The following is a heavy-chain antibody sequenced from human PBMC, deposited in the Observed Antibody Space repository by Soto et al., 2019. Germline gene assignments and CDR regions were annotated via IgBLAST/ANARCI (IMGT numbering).Heavy chain of an antibody. J-gene: IGHJ2*01. CDR1: GGSFSGYY. CDR3: ARIPYHRSGYYYDNWYFDI. CDR2: INHSGST. V-gene: IGHV4-34*01. D-gene: IGHD3-22*01. Sequence: SGTLSLTCAVYGGSFSGYYWSWIRQPPGKGLEWIGEINHSGSTNYNPSLKSRVTISVDTSKNQFSLKLSSVTDADTAVYYCARIPYHRSGYYYDNWYFDIWGRGPLVT.